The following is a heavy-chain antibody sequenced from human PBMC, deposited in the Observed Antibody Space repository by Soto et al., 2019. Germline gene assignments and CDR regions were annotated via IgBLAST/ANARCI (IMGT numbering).Heavy chain of an antibody. Sequence: QVQLVESGGGLVKPGGSLRLSCAASGFTFSGYYMSWIRQAPGKGLEWVSYISSSSSSTNYADSVKGRFTIARDNAKNSLYLQMDSLRAEDTAVYYCAREKGYYGSASYVLIDYWGQGTLVTVSS. CDR2: ISSSSSST. CDR1: GFTFSGYY. CDR3: AREKGYYGSASYVLIDY. V-gene: IGHV3-11*05. D-gene: IGHD3-10*01. J-gene: IGHJ4*02.